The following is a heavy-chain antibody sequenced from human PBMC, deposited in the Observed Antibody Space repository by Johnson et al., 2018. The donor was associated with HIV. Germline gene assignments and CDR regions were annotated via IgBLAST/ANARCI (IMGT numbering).Heavy chain of an antibody. D-gene: IGHD5-12*01. CDR2: ISYDGSNK. CDR1: GFTFSSYG. V-gene: IGHV3-30*19. CDR3: AREWLLSRGGAFDI. J-gene: IGHJ3*02. Sequence: VQVLESGGGVVQPGGSLRLSCVASGFTFSSYGMSWVRQAPGKGLEWVAVISYDGSNKYYADSVKGRFTISRDNSKNTLYLQMNSLRAEDTAVYYCAREWLLSRGGAFDIWGQGTMVTVSS.